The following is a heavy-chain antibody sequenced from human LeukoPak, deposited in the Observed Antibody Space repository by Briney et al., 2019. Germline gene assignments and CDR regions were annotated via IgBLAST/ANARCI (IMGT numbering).Heavy chain of an antibody. V-gene: IGHV3-23*01. CDR3: AKAEALVRAGFDY. Sequence: RGSLRLSCAASGFTFSSYAMSWVRQAPGKGLEWVSAISGSGGSTFYADSVKGRFTISRDNSKNTLCLQMNSLRAEDTAVYYCAKAEALVRAGFDYWGQGTLVTVSS. J-gene: IGHJ4*02. D-gene: IGHD6-19*01. CDR2: ISGSGGST. CDR1: GFTFSSYA.